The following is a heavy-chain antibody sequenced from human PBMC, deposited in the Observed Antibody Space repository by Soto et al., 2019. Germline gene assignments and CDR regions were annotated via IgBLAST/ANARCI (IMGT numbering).Heavy chain of an antibody. J-gene: IGHJ6*02. V-gene: IGHV1-46*01. CDR1: GYTFTSYY. CDR2: INPNGGST. CDR3: VRSGGAIGGSTYYFFYGMDV. Sequence: QVQMVQSGTEVQKPEASVKVSCRTSGYTFTSYYIHWVRQAPGQGLEWMGIINPNGGSTGYAQKFQGRLTMTRDMSAGTVYMELSSLTSDDTAVYYCVRSGGAIGGSTYYFFYGMDVWGQGTTVTVSS. D-gene: IGHD3-16*01.